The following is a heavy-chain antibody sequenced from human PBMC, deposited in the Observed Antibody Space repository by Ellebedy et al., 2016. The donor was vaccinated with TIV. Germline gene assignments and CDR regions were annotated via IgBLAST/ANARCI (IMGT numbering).Heavy chain of an antibody. D-gene: IGHD3-22*01. V-gene: IGHV3-66*01. Sequence: PGGSLRLSCAASGFTVNSYFMTWVRQAPGKGLEWVSVIYKDGGTNYTDSVLGRFTISRDNSENTMHLQMESLRVEDTAVYYCARDPGGGGNYGDNWFDPWGQGTLVTVSS. CDR3: ARDPGGGGNYGDNWFDP. J-gene: IGHJ5*02. CDR2: IYKDGGT. CDR1: GFTVNSYF.